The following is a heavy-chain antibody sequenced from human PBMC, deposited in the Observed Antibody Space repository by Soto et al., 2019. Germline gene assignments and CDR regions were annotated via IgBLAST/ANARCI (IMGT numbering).Heavy chain of an antibody. Sequence: PSETLSLTCSVSGGYISGADFYWIWIRQNPGRGLEWIGYVYYSGSTYYNPSLRSRATVSVDTSKNQFSLRLTSVTSADAAVYYCARDSTPIGNWLDPWGQGPRVTVSS. D-gene: IGHD2-21*02. CDR3: ARDSTPIGNWLDP. CDR2: VYYSGST. J-gene: IGHJ5*02. V-gene: IGHV4-31*03. CDR1: GGYISGADFY.